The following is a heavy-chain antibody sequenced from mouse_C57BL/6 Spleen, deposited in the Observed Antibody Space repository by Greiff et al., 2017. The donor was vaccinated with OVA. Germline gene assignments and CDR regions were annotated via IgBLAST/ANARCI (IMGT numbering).Heavy chain of an antibody. Sequence: QVQLQQSGPELVKPGASVKISCKASGYSFTSYYIHWVKQRPGKGLEWIGWIYPGSGNTKYNEKFKGKATLTADTSSSTAYMQLSSLTSEDSAVYYCARGVYDGYYIFDYWGQGTTLTVSS. J-gene: IGHJ2*01. V-gene: IGHV1-66*01. D-gene: IGHD2-3*01. CDR3: ARGVYDGYYIFDY. CDR1: GYSFTSYY. CDR2: IYPGSGNT.